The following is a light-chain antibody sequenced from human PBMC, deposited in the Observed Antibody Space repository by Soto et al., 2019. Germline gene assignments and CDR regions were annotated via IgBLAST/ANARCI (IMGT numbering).Light chain of an antibody. Sequence: DIVMTQSPLSLSVTPGEPASISCRSSQDVDSNFLAWYQQRPGQAPRLLIYGSSRRATGIPDRFSGSGSGTDFTLTISRVGPEDIAVYFCHQYYSSITFGGGTKVEVK. CDR1: QDVDSNF. CDR3: HQYYSSIT. CDR2: GSS. V-gene: IGKV3-20*01. J-gene: IGKJ4*01.